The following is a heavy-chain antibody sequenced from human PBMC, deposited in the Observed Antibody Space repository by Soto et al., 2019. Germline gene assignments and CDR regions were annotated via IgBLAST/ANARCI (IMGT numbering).Heavy chain of an antibody. D-gene: IGHD6-19*01. J-gene: IGHJ4*02. CDR2: IFYSGST. CDR3: ARDRGIAVSGTLDY. CDR1: GGSVSSDNYY. V-gene: IGHV4-61*03. Sequence: SETLSLTCTVSGGSVSSDNYYWSWIRQPPGKGLEWIGHIFYSGSTNYNPSLKSRVTISVDTSNNHFSLKLSSVTAADTAVYYCARDRGIAVSGTLDYWGQGALVTVSS.